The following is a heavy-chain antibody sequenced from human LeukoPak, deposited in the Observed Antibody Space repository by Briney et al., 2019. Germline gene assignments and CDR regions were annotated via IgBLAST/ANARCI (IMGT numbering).Heavy chain of an antibody. V-gene: IGHV3-64D*06. D-gene: IGHD5-12*01. CDR2: ISSNGGST. Sequence: GGSLRLSCSASGFTFSSYAMHWVRQAPGKGLEYVSAISSNGGSTYYADSVKGRFTISRDNSKNTLYLQMSSLRAEDTAVYYCVKGVGNVGGYDVGPSYYYGMDVWGQGTTVTVSS. CDR3: VKGVGNVGGYDVGPSYYYGMDV. J-gene: IGHJ6*02. CDR1: GFTFSSYA.